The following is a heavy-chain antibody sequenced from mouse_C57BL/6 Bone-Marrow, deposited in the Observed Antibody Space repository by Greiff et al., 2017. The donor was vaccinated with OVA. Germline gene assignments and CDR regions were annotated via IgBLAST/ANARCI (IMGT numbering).Heavy chain of an antibody. D-gene: IGHD1-1*01. CDR2: IDPSDSYT. CDR3: AREDYGSSYLAWFAY. Sequence: QVQLQQPGAELVKPGASVKLSCKASGYTFTSYWMQWVKQRPGQGLEWIGEIDPSDSYTNYNQKVKGKATVTVDTSSRTAYMQLSSLTSEYSAVYYGAREDYGSSYLAWFAYWGQGTLVTVSA. J-gene: IGHJ3*01. CDR1: GYTFTSYW. V-gene: IGHV1-50*01.